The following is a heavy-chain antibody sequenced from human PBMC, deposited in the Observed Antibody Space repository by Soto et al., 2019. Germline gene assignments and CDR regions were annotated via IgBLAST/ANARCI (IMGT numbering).Heavy chain of an antibody. V-gene: IGHV1-2*02. CDR2: INPNNGAT. CDR3: ASHDPGARFDP. D-gene: IGHD1-1*01. J-gene: IGHJ5*02. CDR1: RYIFTAYF. Sequence: QVQLVQSGAEVNKPGAAVKVSCKAPRYIFTAYFMHWVRQAPGQGLEWMGWINPNNGATHYGLSFQGRVTMTRDTSISTAYMELSSLRSDDTAVYYCASHDPGARFDPWGQGTLVIVSS.